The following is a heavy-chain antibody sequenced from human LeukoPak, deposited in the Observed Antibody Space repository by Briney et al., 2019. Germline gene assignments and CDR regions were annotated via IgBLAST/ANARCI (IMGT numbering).Heavy chain of an antibody. D-gene: IGHD2-8*02. CDR1: GFTFSSYS. J-gene: IGHJ5*02. Sequence: GGSLRLSCAASGFTFSSYSMNWVRQAPGKGLEWVSSISSSSSYIYYADSAKGRFTISRDNAKNSLYLQMNSLRAEDTAVYYCARVYRLVWFNPWGQGTLVTVSS. CDR2: ISSSSSYI. V-gene: IGHV3-21*01. CDR3: ARVYRLVWFNP.